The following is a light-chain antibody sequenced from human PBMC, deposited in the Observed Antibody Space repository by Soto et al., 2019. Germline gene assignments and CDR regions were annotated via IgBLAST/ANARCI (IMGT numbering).Light chain of an antibody. J-gene: IGKJ5*01. Sequence: EIVLTQSPGTLSLSPGERATLSCRASQSISSSSLAWYQQKPGQAPRLLIYGASSRATGIPDRFSGSGSGTDFTLAISRLEPDAFAMYYCQQYAGSPITFGQGTRLESK. V-gene: IGKV3-20*01. CDR2: GAS. CDR1: QSISSSS. CDR3: QQYAGSPIT.